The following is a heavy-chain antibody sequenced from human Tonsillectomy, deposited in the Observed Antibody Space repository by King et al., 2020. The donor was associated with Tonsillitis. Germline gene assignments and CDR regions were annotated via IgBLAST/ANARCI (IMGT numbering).Heavy chain of an antibody. J-gene: IGHJ5*02. V-gene: IGHV1-2*02. CDR2: INPNSGGP. CDR1: GYTFTGYY. Sequence: MQLVQSGAEVKMTGASVKVSCKASGYTFTGYYIHWVRQAPGQGLEWMGWINPNSGGPNYAQKFQGRVTMTRDTSISTAYMELTRLTSDDTAVYYCARDATYYDLWSAFLGWFDPWGQGTLVTVSS. D-gene: IGHD3-3*01. CDR3: ARDATYYDLWSAFLGWFDP.